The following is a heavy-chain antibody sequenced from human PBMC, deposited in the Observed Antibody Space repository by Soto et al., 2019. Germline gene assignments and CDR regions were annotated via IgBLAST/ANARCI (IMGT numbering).Heavy chain of an antibody. CDR1: GGSITSSNW. J-gene: IGHJ6*02. CDR3: ARDPYSGGWPLYGMAV. CDR2: IYHSGYT. V-gene: IGHV4-4*02. Sequence: QVQLQESGPGLVKPSGTLSLTCAVSGGSITSSNWWGWVRQPPGKGLEWIGEIYHSGYTNYNPSLKSRVTIAVDKSKNQFSLELSSVTAADTAVYYCARDPYSGGWPLYGMAVWGQGTTVTVSS. D-gene: IGHD2-21*01.